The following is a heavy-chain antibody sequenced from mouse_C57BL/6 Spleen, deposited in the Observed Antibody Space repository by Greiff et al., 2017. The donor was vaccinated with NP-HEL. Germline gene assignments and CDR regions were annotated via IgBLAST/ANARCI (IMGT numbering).Heavy chain of an antibody. J-gene: IGHJ3*01. D-gene: IGHD1-1*01. Sequence: QVQLQQSGAELARPGASVKMSCKASGYTFTSYTMHWVKQRPGQGLEWIGYINPSSGYTKYNQKFKDKATLTADKSSSTAYMQLSSLTSEDSAVYYCARFPNYYYGSSYGFAYWGQGTLVTVSA. V-gene: IGHV1-4*01. CDR1: GYTFTSYT. CDR2: INPSSGYT. CDR3: ARFPNYYYGSSYGFAY.